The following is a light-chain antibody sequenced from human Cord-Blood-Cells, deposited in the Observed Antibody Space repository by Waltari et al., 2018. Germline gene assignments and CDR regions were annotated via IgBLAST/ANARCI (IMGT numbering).Light chain of an antibody. V-gene: IGKV1-33*01. CDR1: QDISNY. Sequence: DIQMTQSPSSLSASVGDRVTITCQASQDISNYLNWYQQKPGKASKLLIYDASNLETGVPSRFSGSGSGTDFTFTISSLQPEDIVTYYCQQYDNLPYTFGQGTKLEIK. J-gene: IGKJ2*01. CDR3: QQYDNLPYT. CDR2: DAS.